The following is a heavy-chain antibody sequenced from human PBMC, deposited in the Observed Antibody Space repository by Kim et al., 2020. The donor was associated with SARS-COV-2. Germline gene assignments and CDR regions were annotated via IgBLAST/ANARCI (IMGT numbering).Heavy chain of an antibody. CDR3: ARGPGAYYDILTGFYLHDYYFDN. CDR1: GYTFTSDD. D-gene: IGHD3-9*01. Sequence: ASVKVSCKASGYTFTSDDINWVRQATGQGLEWMGWMNPNSGNTGYAPKFQGRVTMTKNISISTAYMELSSLRSEDTAIYYCARGPGAYYDILTGFYLHDYYFDNGGQGTLVTVSS. J-gene: IGHJ4*02. CDR2: MNPNSGNT. V-gene: IGHV1-8*01.